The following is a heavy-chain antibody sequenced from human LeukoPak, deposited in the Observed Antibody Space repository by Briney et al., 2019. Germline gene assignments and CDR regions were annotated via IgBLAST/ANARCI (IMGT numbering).Heavy chain of an antibody. CDR3: ARDYYDSGSPSFDY. J-gene: IGHJ4*02. D-gene: IGHD3-10*01. CDR1: GYTFTSYD. CDR2: MNPDNGNT. Sequence: ASVKVSCKASGYTFTSYDINWVRQVTGQGLEWMGWMNPDNGNTGYAQKFQGRVTMTTNTSISTAYMELSSLRSEDTAIYYCARDYYDSGSPSFDYWGQGTLVTVSS. V-gene: IGHV1-8*01.